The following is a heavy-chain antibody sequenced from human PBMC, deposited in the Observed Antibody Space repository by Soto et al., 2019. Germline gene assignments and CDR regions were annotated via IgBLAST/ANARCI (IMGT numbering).Heavy chain of an antibody. CDR3: ARGDIVVVTAIHGYYYYGMDV. Sequence: SVKVSCKASGGTFSSYAISWVRQAPGQGLEWMGGIIPIFGTANYAQKFQGRVTITADESTSTAYMELSSLRSEDTAVYYCARGDIVVVTAIHGYYYYGMDVWGQGTTVTVS. CDR1: GGTFSSYA. V-gene: IGHV1-69*13. D-gene: IGHD2-21*02. J-gene: IGHJ6*02. CDR2: IIPIFGTA.